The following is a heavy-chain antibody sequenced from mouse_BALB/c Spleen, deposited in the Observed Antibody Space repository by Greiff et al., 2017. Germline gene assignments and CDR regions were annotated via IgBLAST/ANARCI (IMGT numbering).Heavy chain of an antibody. V-gene: IGHV10S3*01. CDR3: VRDYYGSSYAMDY. CDR2: IRSKSNNYAT. D-gene: IGHD1-1*01. CDR1: GFTFNTNA. Sequence: EADGGLVQPKGSLKLSCAASGFTFNTNAMNWVRQAPGKGLEWVARIRSKSNNYATYYADSVKDRFTISRDDSQSMLYLQMNNLKTEDTAMYYCVRDYYGSSYAMDYWGQGTSVTVSS. J-gene: IGHJ4*01.